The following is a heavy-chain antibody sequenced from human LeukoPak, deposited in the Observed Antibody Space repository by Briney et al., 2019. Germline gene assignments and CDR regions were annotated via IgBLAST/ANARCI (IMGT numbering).Heavy chain of an antibody. J-gene: IGHJ4*02. V-gene: IGHV4-31*03. CDR3: AREYCDNISCLLQY. CDR1: GGSINIGTYC. CDR2: MHYGGST. D-gene: IGHD2-2*01. Sequence: SETLSLTRTVSGGSINIGTYCWTWIRQHPGKGLEWISYMHYGGSTYYNPSLKSRVTISVDKSKNQFSLKLSCVTAADTAVYYCAREYCDNISCLLQYWGQGTLVTVS.